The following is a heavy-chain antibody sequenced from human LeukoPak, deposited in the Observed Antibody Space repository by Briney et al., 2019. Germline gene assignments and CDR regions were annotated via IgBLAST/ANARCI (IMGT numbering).Heavy chain of an antibody. CDR2: INDRGHT. CDR1: GVSFSGHY. CDR3: ARDPTTVYNVAYYFVF. J-gene: IGHJ4*02. D-gene: IGHD4-17*01. V-gene: IGHV4-34*01. Sequence: PSETLSLTCAVYGVSFSGHYWSWVRQSPERGLEWIGEINDRGHTNYNPSLKSRLTLSVDTSKKEFSLKLRSVTAADTAVYFCARDPTTVYNVAYYFVFWGQGTLVTVSS.